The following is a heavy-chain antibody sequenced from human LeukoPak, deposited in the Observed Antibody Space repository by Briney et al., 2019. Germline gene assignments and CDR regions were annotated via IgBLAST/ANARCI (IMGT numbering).Heavy chain of an antibody. CDR2: MNPNSGNT. Sequence: GASVKGSCKASGYTFTSYDINWVRQATGQGLEWMGWMNPNSGNTGYAQKFQGRVTITRNTSISTAYMELSSLRSEDTAVYYCARATYYYGSGSYLFDYWGQGTLVTVSS. CDR1: GYTFTSYD. J-gene: IGHJ4*02. V-gene: IGHV1-8*03. D-gene: IGHD3-10*01. CDR3: ARATYYYGSGSYLFDY.